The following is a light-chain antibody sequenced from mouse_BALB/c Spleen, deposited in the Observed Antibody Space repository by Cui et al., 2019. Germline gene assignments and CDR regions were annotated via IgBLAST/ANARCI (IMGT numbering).Light chain of an antibody. CDR3: YQQNEEHPT. V-gene: IGKV3-10*01. J-gene: IGKJ1*01. Sequence: IVLTRSPASLAVSLRLMASISCRASESVVSYDNNFMHWYQQKPRQPPKLLIIHASTQHAGVPAGFSGGGGRGNFILTRISRVADDAATDYCYQQNEEHPTFGGGTKLEIK. CDR2: HAS. CDR1: ESVVSYDNNF.